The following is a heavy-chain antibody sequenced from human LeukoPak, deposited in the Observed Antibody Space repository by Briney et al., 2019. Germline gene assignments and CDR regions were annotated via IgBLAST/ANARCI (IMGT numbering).Heavy chain of an antibody. CDR1: GYTFSSYS. CDR2: ISSSSSTI. CDR3: ATDKVTTYAFDI. Sequence: PGGSLRLSCAASGYTFSSYSMNWVRQAPGKGLEWVSYISSSSSTIYYADSVKGRFTISRDNAKNSPYLQMNSLRDEDTAVYYCATDKVTTYAFDIWGQGTMVTVSS. V-gene: IGHV3-48*02. D-gene: IGHD4-17*01. J-gene: IGHJ3*02.